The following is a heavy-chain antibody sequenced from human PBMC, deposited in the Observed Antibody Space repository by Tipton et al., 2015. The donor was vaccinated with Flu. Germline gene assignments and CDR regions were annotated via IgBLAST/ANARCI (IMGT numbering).Heavy chain of an antibody. CDR2: IYTSGGT. CDR3: ARERHSSGWYD. V-gene: IGHV4-61*02. Sequence: TLSLTCTVSGGSISSGSYYWSWIRQPAGKGLEWIGRIYTSGGTNYNPSLKSRVTISVDTSKNKFSLKLSSVTAAGTAVYYCARERHSSGWYDWGQETLVTVSS. J-gene: IGHJ4*02. D-gene: IGHD6-19*01. CDR1: GGSISSGSYY.